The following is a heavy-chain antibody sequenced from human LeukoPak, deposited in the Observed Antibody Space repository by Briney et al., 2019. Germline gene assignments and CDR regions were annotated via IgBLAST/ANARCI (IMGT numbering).Heavy chain of an antibody. J-gene: IGHJ5*02. V-gene: IGHV5-51*01. Sequence: GESLKISCTDSGYSFTSYWIAWVRQMPGKGLEWMGNIHPGDSDIRYSPSFQGQVTISADKSISTAYLQWSSLRASDTAMYYCARHSPCFDFWSGQGGFDPWGQGTLVTVSS. D-gene: IGHD3-3*01. CDR1: GYSFTSYW. CDR3: ARHSPCFDFWSGQGGFDP. CDR2: IHPGDSDI.